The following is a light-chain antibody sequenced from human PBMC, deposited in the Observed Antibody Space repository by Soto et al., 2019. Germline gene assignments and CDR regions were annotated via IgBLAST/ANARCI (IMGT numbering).Light chain of an antibody. CDR2: LGS. Sequence: DIVMTQSPLSLPVTPGEPASISCRSSQSLLHSNGYNYLDWYLQKPGQSPQLLIYLGSNRASGVPDRFSGSGSGTDFTLKISRVEAEDVGIYYCMHALHTPYTFGQGTKLELK. V-gene: IGKV2-28*01. CDR1: QSLLHSNGYNY. J-gene: IGKJ2*01. CDR3: MHALHTPYT.